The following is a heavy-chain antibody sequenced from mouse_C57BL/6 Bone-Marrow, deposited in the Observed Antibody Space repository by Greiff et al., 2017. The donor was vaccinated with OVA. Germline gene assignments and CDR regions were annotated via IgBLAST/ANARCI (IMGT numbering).Heavy chain of an antibody. D-gene: IGHD1-1*01. J-gene: IGHJ4*01. CDR1: GYTFTSYW. V-gene: IGHV1-50*01. CDR3: ARDRRYGSSLYAMDY. Sequence: QVQLQQSGAELVKPGASVKLSCKASGYTFTSYWMQWVKQRPGQGLEWIGEIDPSDSYTNYNQKFKGKATLTVDTSSSTAYMQLSSLTSEDSAVYYCARDRRYGSSLYAMDYWGQGTSVTVSS. CDR2: IDPSDSYT.